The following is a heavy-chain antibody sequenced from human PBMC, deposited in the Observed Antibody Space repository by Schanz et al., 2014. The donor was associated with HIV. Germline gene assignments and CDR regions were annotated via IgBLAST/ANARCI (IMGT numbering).Heavy chain of an antibody. V-gene: IGHV3-23*01. Sequence: EVQMLESGGGSVQPGGSLRLSCAASGFTFSNFAMSWVRQAPGKGLEWVSSISGSGVSTFYAGSVKGRFAISRDKSKNTLSLQMNSLRAEDTSVYYCARGFQGFDYWGQGTLVTVSS. CDR3: ARGFQGFDY. CDR2: ISGSGVST. D-gene: IGHD3-10*01. J-gene: IGHJ4*02. CDR1: GFTFSNFA.